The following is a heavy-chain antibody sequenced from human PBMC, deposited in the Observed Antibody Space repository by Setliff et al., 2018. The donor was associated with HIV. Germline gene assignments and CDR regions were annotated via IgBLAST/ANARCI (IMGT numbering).Heavy chain of an antibody. J-gene: IGHJ5*02. CDR2: IDDSGSI. CDR1: TESLTRYD. CDR3: ARVKSIKTTLVRLWPRFDL. D-gene: IGHD3-10*01. V-gene: IGHV4-34*01. Sequence: SETLSLTCAVYTESLTRYDWAWIRQSPEKGLEWIGEIDDSGSIIYNPSLQSRVTMSVDTFKNQFSLKVRSLTAADTGLYYCARVKSIKTTLVRLWPRFDLWGQGTQVTVSS.